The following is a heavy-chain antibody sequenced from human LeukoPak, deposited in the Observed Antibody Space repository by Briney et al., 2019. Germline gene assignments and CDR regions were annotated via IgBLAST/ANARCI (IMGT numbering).Heavy chain of an antibody. V-gene: IGHV1-3*01. CDR1: GYTFTSYA. CDR2: ISAGNGNT. Sequence: ASVKVSCKASGYTFTSYAIHWVRQAPGQRLEWMGWISAGNGNTKYSQNFQGRVTFISNTSATTAFMELSSLRSEDAAVYYCARAPGGGYNYRGLWYFDLWGRGTLVTVSS. CDR3: ARAPGGGYNYRGLWYFDL. J-gene: IGHJ2*01. D-gene: IGHD5-24*01.